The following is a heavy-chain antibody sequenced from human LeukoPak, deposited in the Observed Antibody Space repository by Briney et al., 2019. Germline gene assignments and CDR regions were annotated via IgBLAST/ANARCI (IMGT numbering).Heavy chain of an antibody. J-gene: IGHJ6*03. CDR2: INHSGST. Sequence: PSETLSLTCTVSGYSISSGYYWSWIRQPPGKGLEWIGEINHSGSTNYNPSLKSRVTMSIDTSKSQFSLNLTSVTAADTAVYYCARTQYVLVVYYYYYMDVWGKGTTVTVS. CDR1: GYSISSGYY. CDR3: ARTQYVLVVYYYYYMDV. V-gene: IGHV4-38-2*02. D-gene: IGHD2-8*02.